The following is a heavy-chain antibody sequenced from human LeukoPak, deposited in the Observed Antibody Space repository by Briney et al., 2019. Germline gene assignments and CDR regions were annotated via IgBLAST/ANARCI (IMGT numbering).Heavy chain of an antibody. CDR1: GFTFSSYE. CDR3: ARNTWFDP. J-gene: IGHJ5*02. V-gene: IGHV3-48*03. CDR2: ITSGGSTI. Sequence: GGSLRLACSASGFTFSSYEMNSVRQAPGKWLEWVSYITSGGSTIYYADSVKGRSTISRDNAKNSLYLQMNSLRAEDTAVYYCARNTWFDPWGQGTLVTVSS.